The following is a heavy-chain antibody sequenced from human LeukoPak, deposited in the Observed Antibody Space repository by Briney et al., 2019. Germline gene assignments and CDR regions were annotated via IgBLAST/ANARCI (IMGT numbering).Heavy chain of an antibody. D-gene: IGHD2-2*01. Sequence: ASVKVSCKASGYTFANYDINWVRQAAGQGPEWMAWMNPNTGKSGFAQRFQGRITMTRDTSIDTAYMELSSLGAEDTAVYYCARKSCTSTSCLHPWGQGTLVTVSS. J-gene: IGHJ5*02. V-gene: IGHV1-8*01. CDR2: MNPNTGKS. CDR1: GYTFANYD. CDR3: ARKSCTSTSCLHP.